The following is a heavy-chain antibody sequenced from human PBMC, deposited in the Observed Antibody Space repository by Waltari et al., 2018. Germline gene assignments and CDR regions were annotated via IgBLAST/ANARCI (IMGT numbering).Heavy chain of an antibody. CDR3: ARQGGYINVWWEDYWYFDH. J-gene: IGHJ2*01. D-gene: IGHD1-26*01. CDR1: DYSISSGFY. Sequence: QVHLQVSGPGLVTPSETLSLTCAVSDYSISSGFYWGWIGQPPGKGRAESGSIIHSGSTYYKPSLKGRVTRSGDTALKHFSLKLNSVTATDTAVYYCARQGGYINVWWEDYWYFDHWGRGTLVTVSS. CDR2: IIHSGST. V-gene: IGHV4-38-2*01.